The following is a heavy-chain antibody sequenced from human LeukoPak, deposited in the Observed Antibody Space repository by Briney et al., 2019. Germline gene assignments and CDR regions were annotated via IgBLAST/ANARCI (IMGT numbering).Heavy chain of an antibody. CDR2: IGTAGDT. J-gene: IGHJ4*02. Sequence: PGGFLRLSCAASGFTFSSYDMHWVRQATGKGLEWVSAIGTAGDTHYLGSVKGRFTISRENAKNSLYLQMNSLRAGDTAVYYCARAKGLQSLDYWGQGTLVTVSS. CDR3: ARAKGLQSLDY. D-gene: IGHD3-16*01. V-gene: IGHV3-13*01. CDR1: GFTFSSYD.